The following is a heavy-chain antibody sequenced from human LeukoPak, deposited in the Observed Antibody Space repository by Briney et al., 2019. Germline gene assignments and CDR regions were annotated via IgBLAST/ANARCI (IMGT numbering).Heavy chain of an antibody. V-gene: IGHV4-59*01. Sequence: ASETLSLTCTVSGGSISSYYWSWIRQPPGKGLEWIGHVSDGGRTNYSPSLRSRVSISVDTSKNQFSLKLNSVTAADTAVYFCARASTTFDDWGQGTLATVSS. D-gene: IGHD1-14*01. CDR1: GGSISSYY. CDR3: ARASTTFDD. J-gene: IGHJ4*02. CDR2: VSDGGRT.